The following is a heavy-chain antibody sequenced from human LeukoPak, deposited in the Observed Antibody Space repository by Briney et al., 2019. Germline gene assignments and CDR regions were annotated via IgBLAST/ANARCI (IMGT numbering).Heavy chain of an antibody. J-gene: IGHJ4*02. Sequence: GGSLRLSCAASGFTFSSYAMHWVRQAPGKGLEWVAVISYDGSNKYYADSVKGRFTISRDNSKNTLYLQMNSLRAEDTAVYYCAKDRGIAARPPFDYWGQGTLVTVSS. V-gene: IGHV3-30*04. D-gene: IGHD6-6*01. CDR3: AKDRGIAARPPFDY. CDR1: GFTFSSYA. CDR2: ISYDGSNK.